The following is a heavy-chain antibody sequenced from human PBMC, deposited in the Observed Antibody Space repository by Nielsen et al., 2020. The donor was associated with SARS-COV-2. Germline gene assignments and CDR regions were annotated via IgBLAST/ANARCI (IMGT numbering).Heavy chain of an antibody. CDR3: TRLNYGDPEY. V-gene: IGHV3-73*01. D-gene: IGHD4-17*01. J-gene: IGHJ4*02. CDR1: GFTFSGSA. CDR2: IRSKANSYAT. Sequence: GASLNISCAASGFTFSGSAMHWVRQASGKGLEWVGRIRSKANSYATAYAASVKGRFTISRDDSKNTAYLQMNSLKTEDTAVYYCTRLNYGDPEYWGQGTLVTVSS.